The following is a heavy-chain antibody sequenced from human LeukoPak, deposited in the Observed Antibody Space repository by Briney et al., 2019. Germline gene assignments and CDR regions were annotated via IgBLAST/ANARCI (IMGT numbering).Heavy chain of an antibody. CDR3: ARGDDHGDYFDY. D-gene: IGHD4-17*01. J-gene: IGHJ4*02. CDR2: INHSGST. Sequence: KPSETLSLTCAVYGGSFSGYYWSWIRQPPGKGLEWIGEINHSGSTNYNPSLKSRVTISVDTSKNQFSLKLSSVTAADTAVYYCARGDDHGDYFDYWGQGTLVTVSS. CDR1: GGSFSGYY. V-gene: IGHV4-34*01.